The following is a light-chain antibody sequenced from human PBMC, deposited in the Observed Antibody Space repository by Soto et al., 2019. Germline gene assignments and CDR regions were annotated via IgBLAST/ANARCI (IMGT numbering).Light chain of an antibody. CDR3: QQYNVWPQT. CDR1: QGIDDT. J-gene: IGKJ1*01. CDR2: SVS. Sequence: ILLTHSPATRSVSPDEVAMLSFSASQGIDDTLAWYQQRPGQAPRLLIYSVSSRDTDIPARFSGGGSGTEFTLTINSLQTQDFGAYYCQQYNVWPQTFGQGTKVDIK. V-gene: IGKV3-15*01.